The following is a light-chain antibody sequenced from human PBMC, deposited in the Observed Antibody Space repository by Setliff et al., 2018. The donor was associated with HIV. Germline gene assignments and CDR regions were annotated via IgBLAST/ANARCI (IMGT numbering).Light chain of an antibody. J-gene: IGLJ1*01. CDR1: SSDVGGYNY. CDR2: DVS. CDR3: SSYTSRRTPV. V-gene: IGLV2-11*01. Sequence: QSALTQPRSVSGSPGQSVTISCTGTSSDVGGYNYVSWYQQHPGKAPKLMIYDVSKRPSGVPDRFSGSKSGNTASLTISGLQAEDEADYYCSSYTSRRTPVFGTGTKVTVL.